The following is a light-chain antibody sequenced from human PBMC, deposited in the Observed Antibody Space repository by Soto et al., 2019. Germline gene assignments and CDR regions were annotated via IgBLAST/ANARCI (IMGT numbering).Light chain of an antibody. CDR2: EGT. V-gene: IGLV2-23*01. Sequence: QSVLTQPASVSASPGQSITIPCTGTSSDVGSYNLDSWFQQHPGKVPKLLIYEGTKRPSGLSDRFSGSKSGNTASLTISGLQAEDEADYYCYSYAGENLYVFGTGTKLTVL. J-gene: IGLJ1*01. CDR1: SSDVGSYNL. CDR3: YSYAGENLYV.